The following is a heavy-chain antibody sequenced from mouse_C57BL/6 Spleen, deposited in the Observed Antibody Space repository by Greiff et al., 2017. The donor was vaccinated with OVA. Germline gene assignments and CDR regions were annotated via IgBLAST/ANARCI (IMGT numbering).Heavy chain of an antibody. CDR2: ISSGSSTI. Sequence: EVKLVESGGGLVKPGGSLKLSCAASGFTFSDYGMHWVRQAPEKGLEWVAYISSGSSTIYYADTVQGRFTISRDNAKNTLCLQMTSLRAVDTAMYYCARQNWDYWGQGTTLTVSS. CDR1: GFTFSDYG. J-gene: IGHJ2*01. CDR3: ARQNWDY. D-gene: IGHD4-1*01. V-gene: IGHV5-17*01.